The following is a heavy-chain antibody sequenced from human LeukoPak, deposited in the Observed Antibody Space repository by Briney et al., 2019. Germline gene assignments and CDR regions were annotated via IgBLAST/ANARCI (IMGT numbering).Heavy chain of an antibody. CDR3: ARVRPLIAAAGTTYSYYYMDV. V-gene: IGHV1-2*02. CDR1: GYNFTGYY. CDR2: INPNSGDA. J-gene: IGHJ6*03. D-gene: IGHD6-13*01. Sequence: ASVKVSCKASGYNFTGYYMHWVRQAPGQGLEWMGWINPNSGDANYAQKFQGRVTMTRDTSISTAYMELSRLRSDDTAVYYCARVRPLIAAAGTTYSYYYMDVWGKGATVTVS.